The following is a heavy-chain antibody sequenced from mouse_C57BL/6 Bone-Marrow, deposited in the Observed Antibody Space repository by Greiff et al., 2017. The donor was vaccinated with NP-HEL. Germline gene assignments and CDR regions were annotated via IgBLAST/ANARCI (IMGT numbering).Heavy chain of an antibody. CDR2: ISSGGSYT. D-gene: IGHD1-1*01. CDR1: GFTFSSYG. CDR3: ARRGSQYYFDY. V-gene: IGHV5-6*02. J-gene: IGHJ2*01. Sequence: DVKLVESGGDLVKPGGSLKLSCAASGFTFSSYGMSWVRQTPDKRLEWVATISSGGSYTYYPDSVKGRFTISRDNAKNTLYLQMSSLKSEDTAMYYCARRGSQYYFDYWGQGTTLTVSS.